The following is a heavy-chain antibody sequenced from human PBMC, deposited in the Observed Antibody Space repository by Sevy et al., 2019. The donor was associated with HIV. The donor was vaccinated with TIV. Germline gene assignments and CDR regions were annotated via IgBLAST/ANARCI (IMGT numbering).Heavy chain of an antibody. Sequence: SETLSFTCTVSGGSISSYYWSWIRQPPGKGLEWIGYIYYSGSTNYNPSLKSRVTISVDTSKNQFSLKLSSVTAADTAVYYCARGGLAAAGRWGQGTLVTVSS. D-gene: IGHD6-13*01. CDR2: IYYSGST. CDR1: GGSISSYY. J-gene: IGHJ4*02. V-gene: IGHV4-59*01. CDR3: ARGGLAAAGR.